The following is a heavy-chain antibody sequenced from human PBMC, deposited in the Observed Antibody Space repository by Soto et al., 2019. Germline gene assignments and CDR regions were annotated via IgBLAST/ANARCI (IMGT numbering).Heavy chain of an antibody. Sequence: PGGSQRLSSTASGVNFSSYSMHWVRQAPGRGLQWVSGISWNSGSIGYADSVKGRFTISRDNAKNSLYLQMNSLRAEDTAVYYCARHPERIAQIGWFDPWGQGTLVTAPQ. CDR3: ARHPERIAQIGWFDP. D-gene: IGHD6-13*01. J-gene: IGHJ5*02. CDR1: GVNFSSYS. V-gene: IGHV3-48*01. CDR2: ISWNSGSI.